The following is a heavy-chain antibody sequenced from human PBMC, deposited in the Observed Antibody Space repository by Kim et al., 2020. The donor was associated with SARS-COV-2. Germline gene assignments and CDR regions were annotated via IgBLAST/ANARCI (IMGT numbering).Heavy chain of an antibody. J-gene: IGHJ4*02. V-gene: IGHV4-34*01. CDR3: ARGGSRNCRGGSCYADY. Sequence: SETLSLTCAVSGGSFSGYYWSWIRQPPGKGLEWVGEINISGSTTYNPALKSRVTISVETSTNKFSLRLRSGTAADTPVYYCARGGSRNCRGGSCYADYWGQGTLVTVSS. D-gene: IGHD2-15*01. CDR1: GGSFSGYY. CDR2: INISGST.